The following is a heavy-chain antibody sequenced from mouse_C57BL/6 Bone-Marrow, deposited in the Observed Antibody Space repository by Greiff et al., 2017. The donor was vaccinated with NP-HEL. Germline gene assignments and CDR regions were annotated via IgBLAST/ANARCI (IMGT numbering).Heavy chain of an antibody. D-gene: IGHD2-3*01. V-gene: IGHV1-63*01. CDR3: ARFDGYYGFAY. CDR1: GYTFTNYW. Sequence: VQLQQSGAELVRPGTSVKMSCKASGYTFTNYWIGWAKQRPGHGLEWIGDIYPGGGYTNYNEKFKGKATLTADKSSSTSYMQFSSLTSEDSAIYYCARFDGYYGFAYWGQGTLVTVSA. J-gene: IGHJ3*01. CDR2: IYPGGGYT.